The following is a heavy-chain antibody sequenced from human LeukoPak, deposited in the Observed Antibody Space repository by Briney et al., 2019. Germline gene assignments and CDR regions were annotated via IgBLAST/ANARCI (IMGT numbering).Heavy chain of an antibody. CDR2: ISGSGSTT. Sequence: PGGPLRLSCAASGFPFSSYAMTWVRQAPGKGLEWVSTISGSGSTTYYADSVRGRFSISRDNSRNLLFLQMNSLRAEGTALYYCAKALSGYIYGPDVWSQGTLVTVSS. CDR1: GFPFSSYA. CDR3: AKALSGYIYGPDV. V-gene: IGHV3-23*01. D-gene: IGHD5-18*01. J-gene: IGHJ4*02.